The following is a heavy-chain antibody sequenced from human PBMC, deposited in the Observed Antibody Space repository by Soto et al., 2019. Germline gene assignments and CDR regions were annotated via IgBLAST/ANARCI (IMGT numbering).Heavy chain of an antibody. J-gene: IGHJ4*02. D-gene: IGHD3-9*01. Sequence: SGPTLVNPTETLTLTCSFSGFSLTARPVGVGWIRQPPGKSLECLALIYWDDDKRYSPSLRSRLAITKDTSKNQVVLTMTNVGPMDTATYYCAHRRGGIDWPDGDFDFCGKGPLVTLST. CDR2: IYWDDDK. CDR1: GFSLTARPVG. CDR3: AHRRGGIDWPDGDFDF. V-gene: IGHV2-5*02.